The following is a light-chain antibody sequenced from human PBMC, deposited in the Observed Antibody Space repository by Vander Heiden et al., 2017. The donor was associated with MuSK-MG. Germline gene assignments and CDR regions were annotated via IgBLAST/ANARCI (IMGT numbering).Light chain of an antibody. J-gene: IGKJ1*01. CDR1: QSVSSNY. Sequence: EVVLSQSPGTLSLCPGEEATLSCRASQSVSSNYLAWYQQKPGQAPRLLIYGASTRATGIPDRFRGSGSGADFTLTISRLEPEDFALYYCQQDGDSPKTFGQGSRVEI. CDR2: GAS. V-gene: IGKV3-20*01. CDR3: QQDGDSPKT.